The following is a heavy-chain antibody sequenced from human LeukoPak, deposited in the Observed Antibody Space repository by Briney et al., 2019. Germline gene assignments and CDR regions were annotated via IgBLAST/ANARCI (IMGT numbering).Heavy chain of an antibody. CDR1: GFTFSSYS. Sequence: GGSLRLSCAASGFTFSSYSMNWVRQAPGKGLEWVSSISSSSSYIYYADSVKGRFTISRDNAKNSLYLQMNSLRAEDTAVYYCARHFASQGIAARRYFDYWGQGTLVTVSS. J-gene: IGHJ4*02. D-gene: IGHD6-6*01. V-gene: IGHV3-21*01. CDR3: ARHFASQGIAARRYFDY. CDR2: ISSSSSYI.